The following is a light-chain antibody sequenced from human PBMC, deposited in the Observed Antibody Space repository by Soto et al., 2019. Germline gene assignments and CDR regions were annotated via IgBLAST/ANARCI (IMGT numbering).Light chain of an antibody. CDR2: DAS. CDR3: QQRINWPLT. Sequence: EIVLTQSPATLSLSPGERATLSCRASESFSGYLAWYQQKPGQAPRLLIYDASNRATGILARFSGSGSGTDFTLTISSLEPEDSAVYYCQQRINWPLTFGGGTKVEIK. J-gene: IGKJ4*01. V-gene: IGKV3-11*01. CDR1: ESFSGY.